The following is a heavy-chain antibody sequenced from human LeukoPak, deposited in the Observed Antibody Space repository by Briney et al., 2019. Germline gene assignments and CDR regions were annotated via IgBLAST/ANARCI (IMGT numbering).Heavy chain of an antibody. CDR2: IHTSGST. D-gene: IGHD6-19*01. Sequence: SETLSLTCTVSGGSISNYHWSWIRQPTGKGLEWIGQIHTSGSTNYNPPLKSRVSMSIDTTEDQVSLTIRSVTAADTAFYYCARRDISSGWSFDYWGQGTLVTVSP. V-gene: IGHV4-4*07. CDR3: ARRDISSGWSFDY. J-gene: IGHJ4*02. CDR1: GGSISNYH.